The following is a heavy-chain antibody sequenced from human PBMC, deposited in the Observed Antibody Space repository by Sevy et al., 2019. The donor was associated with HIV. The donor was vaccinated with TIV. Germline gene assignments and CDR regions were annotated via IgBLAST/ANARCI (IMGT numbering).Heavy chain of an antibody. CDR1: GYTFTSYG. CDR3: ARVGYCSSTSCYYYYYGMGV. CDR2: ISAYNGNT. Sequence: ASVKVSCKASGYTFTSYGISWVRQAPGQGLEWMGWISAYNGNTNYAQKLQGRVTMTTDTSTSTAYMELRSLRSDDTAVYYCARVGYCSSTSCYYYYYGMGVWGQGTTVTVSS. J-gene: IGHJ6*02. D-gene: IGHD2-2*01. V-gene: IGHV1-18*01.